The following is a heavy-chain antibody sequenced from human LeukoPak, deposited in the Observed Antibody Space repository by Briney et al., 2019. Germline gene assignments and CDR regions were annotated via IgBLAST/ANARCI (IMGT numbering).Heavy chain of an antibody. CDR3: AREIRGSFDI. D-gene: IGHD5-24*01. J-gene: IGHJ3*02. V-gene: IGHV5-51*04. CDR2: IYPSDSET. CDR1: GYSFTSYW. Sequence: GESLKISCKGSGYSFTSYWIGWVRQMPGKGLEWMGVIYPSDSETRYSPSFQGQVTMSADKPINTAYLLWSSLKASDTGMYYCAREIRGSFDIWGQGTMVTVSS.